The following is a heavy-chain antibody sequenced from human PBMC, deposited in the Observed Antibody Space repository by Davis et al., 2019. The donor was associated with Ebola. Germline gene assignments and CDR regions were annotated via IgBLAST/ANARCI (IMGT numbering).Heavy chain of an antibody. D-gene: IGHD6-19*01. CDR3: AKDQRASSGWDPVWWAFDI. V-gene: IGHV3-23*01. CDR2: VSGSGGRT. CDR1: GFTFSTYA. J-gene: IGHJ3*02. Sequence: GESLKISCAASGFTFSTYAMTWVRQAPGKGLEWVSAVSGSGGRTYYADSVKGRFTISRDNSKNTLYLQMNSLRGEDTAVYYCAKDQRASSGWDPVWWAFDIWGQGTMVTVSS.